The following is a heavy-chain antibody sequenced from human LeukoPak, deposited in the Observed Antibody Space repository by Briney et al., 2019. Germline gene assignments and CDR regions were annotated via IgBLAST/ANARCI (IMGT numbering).Heavy chain of an antibody. CDR2: ISAYNGNT. J-gene: IGHJ4*02. Sequence: ASVKVSCKASGYTFTSYGISWVRQAPGQGLEWMGWISAYNGNTNYAQKLQGRVTMTTDTSTSTAYMELRSLRSEDTAVYYCARAPDYYDSSRDVDYWGQGTLVTVSS. CDR1: GYTFTSYG. V-gene: IGHV1-18*01. D-gene: IGHD3-22*01. CDR3: ARAPDYYDSSRDVDY.